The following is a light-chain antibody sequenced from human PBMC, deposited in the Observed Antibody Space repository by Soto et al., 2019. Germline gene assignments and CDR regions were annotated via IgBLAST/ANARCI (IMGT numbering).Light chain of an antibody. CDR3: ATWDASLSGWV. Sequence: QSVVSQPPSASGTPGQRVTVSCSGRSSNIGRNFVYWYQQFPGAAPKLLIFKNDQPPSGVPDRFSGSKSGTSASLAISGLRSEDEADYYCATWDASLSGWVFGGGTKLTVL. CDR1: SSNIGRNF. V-gene: IGLV1-47*01. J-gene: IGLJ3*02. CDR2: KND.